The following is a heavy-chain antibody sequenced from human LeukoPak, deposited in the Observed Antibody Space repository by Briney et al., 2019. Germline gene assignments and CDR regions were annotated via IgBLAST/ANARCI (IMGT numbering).Heavy chain of an antibody. J-gene: IGHJ6*02. CDR2: MNPNSGNT. V-gene: IGHV1-8*01. CDR1: GYTFTSYD. D-gene: IGHD3-9*01. Sequence: ASVKVSCKASGYTFTSYDINWVRQATGQGLEWMGWMNPNSGNTGYAQKFQGRVTMTRNTSISTAYMELSSLRSEDTAVYYCARVSYFDWDTYYYYGMDVWGQGTLVTVSS. CDR3: ARVSYFDWDTYYYYGMDV.